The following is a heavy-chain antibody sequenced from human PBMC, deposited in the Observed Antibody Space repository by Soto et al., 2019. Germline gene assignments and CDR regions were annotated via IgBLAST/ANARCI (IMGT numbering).Heavy chain of an antibody. Sequence: SETLSLTCTVSGGSISSSCYYWGWIRQPPGKGLEWIGSIYYSGSTYYNPSLKSRVTVSVDTSKNQFSLKLSSVTAADTAVYYCARDYGSGSYDYWGQGTLVTVSS. D-gene: IGHD3-10*01. CDR1: GGSISSSCYY. CDR3: ARDYGSGSYDY. V-gene: IGHV4-39*02. J-gene: IGHJ4*02. CDR2: IYYSGST.